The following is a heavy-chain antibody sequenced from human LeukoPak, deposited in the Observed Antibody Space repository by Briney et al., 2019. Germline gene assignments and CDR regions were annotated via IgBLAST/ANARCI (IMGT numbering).Heavy chain of an antibody. CDR3: AKGRYLTIVTTFYFDY. Sequence: GGSLRLSCAASGFTFNNYGIHWVRQAPGKGLEWVSFIRYDGSNKYYADSVKGRFTISRDNSKNTLYLQMNSLKPEDTAVYYCAKGRYLTIVTTFYFDYWGQGTLVTASS. CDR1: GFTFNNYG. V-gene: IGHV3-30*02. J-gene: IGHJ4*02. CDR2: IRYDGSNK. D-gene: IGHD4-17*01.